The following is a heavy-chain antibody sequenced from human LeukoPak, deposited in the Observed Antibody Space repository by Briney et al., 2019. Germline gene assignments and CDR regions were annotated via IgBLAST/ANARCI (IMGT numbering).Heavy chain of an antibody. V-gene: IGHV3-30*18. J-gene: IGHJ4*02. Sequence: GGSLRLSCAASGFTFRTYGMHWVRQAPGKGLEWVAVISYDGSIKYYADSVKDRFTISRDNSKNTLYLQMNSLRAEDTAVYYCAKEFYGSGPSDYWGQGTLVTVSS. CDR3: AKEFYGSGPSDY. CDR1: GFTFRTYG. D-gene: IGHD3-10*01. CDR2: ISYDGSIK.